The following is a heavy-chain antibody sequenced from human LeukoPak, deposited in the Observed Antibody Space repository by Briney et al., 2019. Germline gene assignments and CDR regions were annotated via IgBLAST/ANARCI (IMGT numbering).Heavy chain of an antibody. CDR3: TRDHRDDWNPGYYFDY. CDR2: VKTKVYGGTT. Sequence: GGSLRLSCTASGFTFGDFAMNWVRQAPGKGLEWVGFVKTKVYGGTTEYAAPVKGRFTISRDDSKAIAYLQMNSLKTEDTAVYYCTRDHRDDWNPGYYFDYWGQGTLVTVSS. J-gene: IGHJ4*02. CDR1: GFTFGDFA. D-gene: IGHD1-1*01. V-gene: IGHV3-49*04.